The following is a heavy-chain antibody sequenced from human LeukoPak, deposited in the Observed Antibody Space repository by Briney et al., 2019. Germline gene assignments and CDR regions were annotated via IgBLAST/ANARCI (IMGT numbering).Heavy chain of an antibody. D-gene: IGHD6-13*01. CDR3: ARGRQQLRPSRANWFDP. J-gene: IGHJ5*02. V-gene: IGHV4-34*01. CDR1: GGSFSGYY. CDR2: INHSGST. Sequence: PSETESLLCAVYGGSFSGYYWSWIRQPPGKGLEWIGEINHSGSTNYNPSLKSRVTISVDTSKNQFSLKLSSVTAADTAVYYCARGRQQLRPSRANWFDPWGQGTMLADSS.